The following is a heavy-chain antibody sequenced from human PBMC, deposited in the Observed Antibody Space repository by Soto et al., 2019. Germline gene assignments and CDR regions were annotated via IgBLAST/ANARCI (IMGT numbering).Heavy chain of an antibody. CDR3: AREKVGTTFFDN. J-gene: IGHJ4*02. D-gene: IGHD1-1*01. Sequence: PSETVSLTCNVSGFAISRGYSWSWVRQPPGKGLEGIGSIYPSVSSYHNPSLESRLTLSIDTSKNQFSLKFASVTAADTALYYCAREKVGTTFFDNGGQGTQVTVSS. CDR2: IYPSVSS. CDR1: GFAISRGYS. V-gene: IGHV4-38-2*02.